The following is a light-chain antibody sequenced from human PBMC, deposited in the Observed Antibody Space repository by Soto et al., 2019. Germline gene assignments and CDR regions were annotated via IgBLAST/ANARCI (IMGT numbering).Light chain of an antibody. CDR1: SSNSGADYN. CDR2: GNN. J-gene: IGLJ2*01. Sequence: QSVLTQPPSVSGAPGQRVTISCTGTSSNSGADYNVHWYRQVPGTAPKLLIYGNNDRPSGVPDRFSGSKSGPSASLAITGLQTEDEADYYCQSYDTGLRGMVFGGGTKLTVL. V-gene: IGLV1-40*01. CDR3: QSYDTGLRGMV.